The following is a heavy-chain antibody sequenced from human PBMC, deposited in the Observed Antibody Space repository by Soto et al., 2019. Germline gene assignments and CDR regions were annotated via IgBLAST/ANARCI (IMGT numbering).Heavy chain of an antibody. CDR2: ITSDGKSK. V-gene: IGHV3-74*01. D-gene: IGHD2-21*02. J-gene: IGHJ5*02. CDR3: ARGSGDWTLNWFDP. Sequence: VHLVESGGGLVQPGGSLRLSCAASGFNFSNHWMHWVRQRPGEGLVWVSRITSDGKSKAYAESVKGRFAISRDNAKNTLYLQMNGLTAEDTAVYYCARGSGDWTLNWFDPWGQGTLVTVSS. CDR1: GFNFSNHW.